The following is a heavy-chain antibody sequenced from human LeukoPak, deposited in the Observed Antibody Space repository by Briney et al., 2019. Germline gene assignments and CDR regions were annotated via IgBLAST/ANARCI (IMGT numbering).Heavy chain of an antibody. CDR2: IWYDGSNK. V-gene: IGHV3-33*06. CDR1: GFTFSSYG. CDR3: AKPRGPSKFDY. J-gene: IGHJ4*02. D-gene: IGHD3-10*01. Sequence: GRSLRLSCAASGFTFSSYGMHWVRQAPGKGLEWVAVIWYDGSNKYYADSVKGRFTISRDNSKNTLYLQMNSLRAEDTAVYYCAKPRGPSKFDYWGQGTLVTVSS.